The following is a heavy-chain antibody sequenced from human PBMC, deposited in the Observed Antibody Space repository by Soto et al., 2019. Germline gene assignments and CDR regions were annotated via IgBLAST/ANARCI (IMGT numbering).Heavy chain of an antibody. CDR3: ARGGTTGGLDV. Sequence: QVQLVESGGGVVQPGTSLRVSCVGSGFTFRSYVIHWVRQAPGKGLEWVALTSYDGSDKYYGDSVRGLFTISRDNSRNTVDLQMDSLSLEDTALYYCARGGTTGGLDVWGQGTLVSVSS. V-gene: IGHV3-30*19. J-gene: IGHJ1*01. CDR1: GFTFRSYV. D-gene: IGHD3-16*01. CDR2: TSYDGSDK.